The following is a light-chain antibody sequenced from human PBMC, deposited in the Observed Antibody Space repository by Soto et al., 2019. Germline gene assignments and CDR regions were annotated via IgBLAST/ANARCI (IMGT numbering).Light chain of an antibody. CDR2: GAS. CDR3: QQYGGSPFT. V-gene: IGKV3-20*01. CDR1: QSVSGSC. Sequence: EIVLTQSPGTLSLSPGERATLSCRASQSVSGSCLAWYQQKPGQAPRLLIYGASSRATGIPDRFSGSGSGTDFTLTISRLEPEDFAVYYCQQYGGSPFTFGPGTKVDIK. J-gene: IGKJ3*01.